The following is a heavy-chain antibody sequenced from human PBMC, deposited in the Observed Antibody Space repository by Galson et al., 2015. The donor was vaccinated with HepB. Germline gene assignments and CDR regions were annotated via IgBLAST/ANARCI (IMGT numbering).Heavy chain of an antibody. CDR1: GFSLSTSGMC. Sequence: PALVKPTQTLTLTCTFSGFSLSTSGMCVSWIRQPPGKALQWLALIDWDDGKYYSTSLKTRLTISKDTSKNQVVLTMTNMDPVDTATYYCARIKGGIAAEFDYWGQGTLVTVSS. CDR3: ARIKGGIAAEFDY. D-gene: IGHD6-13*01. J-gene: IGHJ4*02. CDR2: IDWDDGK. V-gene: IGHV2-70*01.